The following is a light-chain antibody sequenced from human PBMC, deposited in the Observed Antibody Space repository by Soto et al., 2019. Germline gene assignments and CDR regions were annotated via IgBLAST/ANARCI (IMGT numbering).Light chain of an antibody. J-gene: IGKJ1*01. V-gene: IGKV3-20*01. CDR2: GAS. Sequence: EIVLTQSPGTLSLPPGERVTLSCRASQSVSSSYLAWYQHKPGQAPRLLIYGASSRATGIPDRFRGSGSGTDFTLTISRLEPEDFAVYYCQQYGSSPWTFGQGTKVDIK. CDR1: QSVSSSY. CDR3: QQYGSSPWT.